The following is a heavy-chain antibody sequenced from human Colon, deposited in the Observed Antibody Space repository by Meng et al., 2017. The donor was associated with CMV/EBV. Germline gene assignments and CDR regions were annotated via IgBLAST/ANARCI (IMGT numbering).Heavy chain of an antibody. D-gene: IGHD3-10*01. Sequence: SETLSLTCSVSGGSISSGYYYLSWIRQPPGKGLEWIGYIYNSGSTYYNPSLKSRVNIAVVASKNQFSLNLTSVTAADTAVYFCARIDSAQLWFGKYRDYWGQGTLVTVSS. J-gene: IGHJ4*02. CDR2: IYNSGST. CDR1: GGSISSGYYY. CDR3: ARIDSAQLWFGKYRDY. V-gene: IGHV4-30-4*08.